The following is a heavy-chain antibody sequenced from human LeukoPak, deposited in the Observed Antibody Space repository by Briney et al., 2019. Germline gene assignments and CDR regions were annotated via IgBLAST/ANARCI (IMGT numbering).Heavy chain of an antibody. CDR2: ISWNSGSI. CDR1: GFTFNDYA. D-gene: IGHD3-10*01. V-gene: IGHV3-9*01. CDR3: AKDIETAGTPLLWCGGVHAFDI. J-gene: IGHJ3*02. Sequence: GGSLRLSCAASGFTFNDYAMHWVRQAPGKGLEWVSGISWNSGSIGYADSVKGRFTISRDNAKNSLYLQMNSLRAEDTALYYCAKDIETAGTPLLWCGGVHAFDIWGQGTMVTVSS.